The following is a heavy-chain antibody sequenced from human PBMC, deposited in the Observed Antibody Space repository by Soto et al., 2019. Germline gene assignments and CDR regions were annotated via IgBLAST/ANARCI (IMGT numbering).Heavy chain of an antibody. CDR3: ARARYCSGGSCYSWYFDY. J-gene: IGHJ4*02. CDR2: IIPIFGTA. V-gene: IGHV1-69*06. Sequence: QVQLVQSGAEVKKPGSSVKVSCKASGGTFSSYAISWVRQAPGQGLEWMGGIIPIFGTANYAQKFQGRVTITADKSTSTAYMELSSLRSEDTAVYYCARARYCSGGSCYSWYFDYWGQGTLVTVSS. CDR1: GGTFSSYA. D-gene: IGHD2-15*01.